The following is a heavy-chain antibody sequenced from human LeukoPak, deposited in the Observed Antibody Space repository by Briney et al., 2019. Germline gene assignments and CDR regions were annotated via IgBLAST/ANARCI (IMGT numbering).Heavy chain of an antibody. D-gene: IGHD6-19*01. Sequence: PSETLSLTCSVSGGSISSSDFYWGWIRQPPGKGLEWIGSTFYSGSTNYNPSLKSRVTISVDTSKNQFSLKVTSVTAADTAVYYCVRHHLSYSSGWYGWGQGTLGTVSS. CDR2: TFYSGST. CDR3: VRHHLSYSSGWYG. J-gene: IGHJ4*02. CDR1: GGSISSSDFY. V-gene: IGHV4-39*01.